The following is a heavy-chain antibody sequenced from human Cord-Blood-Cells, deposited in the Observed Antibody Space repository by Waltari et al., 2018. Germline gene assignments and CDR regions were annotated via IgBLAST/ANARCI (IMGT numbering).Heavy chain of an antibody. J-gene: IGHJ3*02. CDR3: ARDMAFGSGHACDI. D-gene: IGHD3-3*01. V-gene: IGHV1-2*04. CDR2: INPNSGGT. Sequence: QVQLVQPGAEVKQPGASVKVSCKASGYTFTGYYMHWVRQAPGQGLEWMGWINPNSGGTNYAQKFQGWVTMTRDTSISTAYMELSRLRSDDTAVYYCARDMAFGSGHACDIWGQGTMVTVSS. CDR1: GYTFTGYY.